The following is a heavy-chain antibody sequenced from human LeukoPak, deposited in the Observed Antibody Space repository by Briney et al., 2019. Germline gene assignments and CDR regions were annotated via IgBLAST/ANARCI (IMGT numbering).Heavy chain of an antibody. CDR3: ARGDYGDYRVFYTLFDY. CDR1: GYSFTSYW. D-gene: IGHD4-17*01. V-gene: IGHV5-51*01. J-gene: IGHJ4*02. CDR2: IYPGDSDT. Sequence: GESLKISCKGSGYSFTSYWIAWVRQMPGKRLEWMGIIYPGDSDTRYSPSFQGQVTISADKSISTAYLQWSSLKASDTAMYYCARGDYGDYRVFYTLFDYWGQGTLVTVSS.